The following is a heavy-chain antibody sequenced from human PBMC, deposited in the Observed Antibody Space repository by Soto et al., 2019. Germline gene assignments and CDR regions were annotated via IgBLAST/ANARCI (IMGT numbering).Heavy chain of an antibody. CDR2: INAGKGHT. Sequence: ATEKGLEWMGWINAGKGHTKYSQKFQDRVIITRDTSASTAYMELSSLTSEDMAVYYCAREYRTSTSLPNARYASDIWGNGTTVPV. CDR3: AREYRTSTSLPNARYASDI. D-gene: IGHD2-2*01. J-gene: IGHJ3*02. V-gene: IGHV1-3*01.